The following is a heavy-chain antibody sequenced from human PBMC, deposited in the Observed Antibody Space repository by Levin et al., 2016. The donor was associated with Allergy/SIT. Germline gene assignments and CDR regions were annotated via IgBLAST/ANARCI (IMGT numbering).Heavy chain of an antibody. V-gene: IGHV3-48*01. CDR1: GFSFSNYN. Sequence: GGSLRLSCAASGFSFSNYNMKWVRLAPGKGLEWVSYISYGSNTMYYADSVKGRFTISRDNAKNSLYLQMNRLRAEDTAVYYCATAEYTSAWYSEYWGQGTLVTVSS. J-gene: IGHJ4*02. CDR2: ISYGSNTM. CDR3: ATAEYTSAWYSEY. D-gene: IGHD6-19*01.